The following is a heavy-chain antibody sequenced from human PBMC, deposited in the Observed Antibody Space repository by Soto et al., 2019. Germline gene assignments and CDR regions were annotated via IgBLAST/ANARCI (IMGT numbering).Heavy chain of an antibody. CDR2: ISAYNGNT. CDR3: ARGIRRQLVPRAAEYFQH. Sequence: QVQLVQSGAEVKKPGSSVKVSCKASGGTFSSYAISWVRQAPGQGLEWMGWISAYNGNTNYAQKLQGRVTMTTDTSTSTAYMELRSLRSDDTAVYYCARGIRRQLVPRAAEYFQHWGQGTLVTVSS. V-gene: IGHV1-18*01. CDR1: GGTFSSYA. J-gene: IGHJ1*01. D-gene: IGHD6-13*01.